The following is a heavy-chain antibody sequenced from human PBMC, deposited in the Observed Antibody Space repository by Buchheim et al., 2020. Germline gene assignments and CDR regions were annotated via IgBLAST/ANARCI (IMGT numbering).Heavy chain of an antibody. V-gene: IGHV3-23*01. Sequence: EVRLLESGGGLVQSGGSLRLSCKASGFSLNNFAMTWVRQPPGKGLEYVSIISGGERYTKYADSVRGRFTISSDIAKNTLYLEMNSLRVEDTAVFYCAKCPESAGCYGIRLDAWGQGTT. J-gene: IGHJ6*02. CDR2: ISGGERYT. D-gene: IGHD2-2*01. CDR3: AKCPESAGCYGIRLDA. CDR1: GFSLNNFA.